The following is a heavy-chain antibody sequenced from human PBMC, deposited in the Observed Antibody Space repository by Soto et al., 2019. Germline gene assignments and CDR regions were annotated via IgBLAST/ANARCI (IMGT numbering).Heavy chain of an antibody. CDR1: GFTFSSYA. Sequence: EVQLLESGGGLVQPGGSLRLSCAAFGFTFSSYAMSWVRQAPGKGLEWVSAISGSGGSTYYADSVKGRFTISRDNSKNTLYLQMNSLRAEDTAVYYCAKDSIAVRFYFDYWGQGTLVTVSS. CDR2: ISGSGGST. J-gene: IGHJ4*02. V-gene: IGHV3-23*01. D-gene: IGHD6-19*01. CDR3: AKDSIAVRFYFDY.